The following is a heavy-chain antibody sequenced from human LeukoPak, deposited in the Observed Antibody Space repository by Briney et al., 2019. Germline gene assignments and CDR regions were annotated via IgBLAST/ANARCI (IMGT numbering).Heavy chain of an antibody. J-gene: IGHJ5*02. D-gene: IGHD2-15*01. CDR1: GFTFSSYG. CDR2: IRYDGSNK. Sequence: GGSLRLSCAASGFTFSSYGMHWVRQAPGKGLEWVAFIRYDGSNKYYADSVKGRFTISRDNSKNTLYLQMNSLRAEDTAVYYCAKDRGDCSGGSCDYNWFDPWGQGTLVTVSS. CDR3: AKDRGDCSGGSCDYNWFDP. V-gene: IGHV3-30*02.